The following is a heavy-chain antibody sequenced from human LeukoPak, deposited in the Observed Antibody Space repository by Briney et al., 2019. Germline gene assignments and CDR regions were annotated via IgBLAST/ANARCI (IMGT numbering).Heavy chain of an antibody. J-gene: IGHJ4*02. Sequence: SGGSLRLSCAASGFTFSSYAMSWVRQAPGKGLEWVSAISGSGGSTYYADSVKGRFTISRDNSKNTLYLQMNSLRAEDTAVYYCARASYSSSSPSPIDYWGQGTLVTVSS. CDR3: ARASYSSSSPSPIDY. CDR1: GFTFSSYA. D-gene: IGHD6-6*01. V-gene: IGHV3-23*01. CDR2: ISGSGGST.